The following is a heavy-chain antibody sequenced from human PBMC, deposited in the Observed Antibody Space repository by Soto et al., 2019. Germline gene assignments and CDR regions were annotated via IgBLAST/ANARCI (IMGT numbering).Heavy chain of an antibody. Sequence: PSETLSLTCAVSGGAITSYYWSWIRQPPGKGLEWIGYVHYSGSTNYNPSLKSRVTISVDTSKNQFSLKLSSVTAADTAVYYCPRLLGFGILNLKYNYHAMDVWGQGNTVTVS. CDR2: VHYSGST. V-gene: IGHV4-59*01. CDR1: GGAITSYY. J-gene: IGHJ6*02. CDR3: PRLLGFGILNLKYNYHAMDV. D-gene: IGHD2-8*01.